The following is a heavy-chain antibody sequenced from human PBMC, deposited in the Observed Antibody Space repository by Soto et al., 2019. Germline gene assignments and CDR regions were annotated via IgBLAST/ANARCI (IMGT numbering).Heavy chain of an antibody. D-gene: IGHD6-19*01. CDR1: GFTFSSSP. CDR2: ISADGSSK. Sequence: QVQLVESGGGEVQPGTSLRLSCAASGFTFSSSPMHWVRQAPGKGLDWVGVISADGSSKHYADSVRGRFTISRDNSRNTLTLQMDSLRAEDTAVDYCASPVVAGTADYWGQGTLVSVSS. V-gene: IGHV3-30-3*01. J-gene: IGHJ4*02. CDR3: ASPVVAGTADY.